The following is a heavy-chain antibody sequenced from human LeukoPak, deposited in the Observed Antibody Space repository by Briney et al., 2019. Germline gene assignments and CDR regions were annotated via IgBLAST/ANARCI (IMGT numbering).Heavy chain of an antibody. J-gene: IGHJ4*02. D-gene: IGHD6-13*01. V-gene: IGHV1-69*04. Sequence: ASVKVSCKASGGTFSSYAISWVRQAPGQGLEWMGRIIPILGIANYAQKFQGRVTITADESTSTAYMELSSLRSEDTAVYYCARWSRVAAAGLFDYWGQGTLVTVSS. CDR2: IIPILGIA. CDR3: ARWSRVAAAGLFDY. CDR1: GGTFSSYA.